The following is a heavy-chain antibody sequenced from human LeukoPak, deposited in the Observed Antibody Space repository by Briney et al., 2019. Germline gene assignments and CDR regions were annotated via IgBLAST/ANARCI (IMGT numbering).Heavy chain of an antibody. CDR3: AKDDRWLQFCC. Sequence: QPGGSLRLSCAASAFTFSDYWMTWVRQAPGKGLERVANIKEDGSEKYYVDSVRGRFTISRDNSRNTVYLQMNSLRAEDTAVYYCAKDDRWLQFCCWGQGTLVTVSA. J-gene: IGHJ4*02. V-gene: IGHV3-7*03. CDR2: IKEDGSEK. CDR1: AFTFSDYW. D-gene: IGHD5-24*01.